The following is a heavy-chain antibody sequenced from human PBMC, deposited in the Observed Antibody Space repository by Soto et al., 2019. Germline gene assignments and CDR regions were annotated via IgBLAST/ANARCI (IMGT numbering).Heavy chain of an antibody. Sequence: GASVKVSCKASGYTFTGYYMHWVRQAPGQGLEWMGWINPNSGGTNYAQKFQGRVTMTRDTSISTAYMELSRLRSDDTAVYYCAQGVQLPQLLGVWFDPWGQGTLVTVSS. CDR2: INPNSGGT. CDR3: AQGVQLPQLLGVWFDP. D-gene: IGHD2-2*01. CDR1: GYTFTGYY. J-gene: IGHJ5*02. V-gene: IGHV1-2*02.